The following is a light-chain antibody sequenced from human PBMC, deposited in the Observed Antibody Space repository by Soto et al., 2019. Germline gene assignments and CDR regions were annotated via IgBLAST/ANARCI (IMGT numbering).Light chain of an antibody. CDR1: QSVTRNY. V-gene: IGKV3-20*01. Sequence: EIVLTQSPGTLSLSPGERATLSCTASQSVTRNYLAWYQQKPGQAPRLLIYGASNRATGISDRFSGSGSGTEFTLTISSLQPDDFATYYCQQYNSYSPYTFGQGTKLEIK. CDR3: QQYNSYSPYT. CDR2: GAS. J-gene: IGKJ2*01.